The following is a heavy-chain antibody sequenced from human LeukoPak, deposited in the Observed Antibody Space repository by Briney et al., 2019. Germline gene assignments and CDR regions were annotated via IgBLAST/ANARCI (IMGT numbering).Heavy chain of an antibody. CDR2: IYTSGST. CDR1: GGSISSGRHY. V-gene: IGHV4-61*02. Sequence: PSETLSLTCQVSGGSISSGRHYWSWIRQPAGKGLEWIGRIYTSGSTNYNPSLKSRVTISLDTSKNQFSLKLSSVTAADTAVYYCARLISGWYEIGYYYYYYMDAWGKGTTVTVSS. CDR3: ARLISGWYEIGYYYYYYMDA. D-gene: IGHD6-19*01. J-gene: IGHJ6*03.